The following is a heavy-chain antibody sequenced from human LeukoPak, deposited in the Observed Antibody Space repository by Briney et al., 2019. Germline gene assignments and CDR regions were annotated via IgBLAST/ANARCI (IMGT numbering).Heavy chain of an antibody. CDR1: GGSISSYY. V-gene: IGHV4-59*01. CDR2: IYYSGST. D-gene: IGHD6-13*01. J-gene: IGHJ3*02. Sequence: PSETLSLTCTVSGGSISSYYWSWIRQPPGKGLEWIRYIYYSGSTNYNPSLKSRVTISVDTSKNQFSLKLSSVTAADTAVYYCARDSGSWYYRYAFDIWGQGTMVTVSS. CDR3: ARDSGSWYYRYAFDI.